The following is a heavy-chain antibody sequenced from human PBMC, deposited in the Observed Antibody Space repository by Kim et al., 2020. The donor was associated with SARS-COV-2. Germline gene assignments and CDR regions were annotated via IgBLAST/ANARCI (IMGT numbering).Heavy chain of an antibody. CDR2: ISSSSSTI. D-gene: IGHD5-18*01. CDR3: ARRLYSYGYYYYGMDV. V-gene: IGHV3-48*04. CDR1: GFTFSSYS. Sequence: GGSLRLSCAASGFTFSSYSMNWVRQAPGKGLEWVSYISSSSSTIYYADSVKGRFTISRDNAKNSLYLQMNSLRAEDTAVYYCARRLYSYGYYYYGMDVWGQGTTVTVSS. J-gene: IGHJ6*02.